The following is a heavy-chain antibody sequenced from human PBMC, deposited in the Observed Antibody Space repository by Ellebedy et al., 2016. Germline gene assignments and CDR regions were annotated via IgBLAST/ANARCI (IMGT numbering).Heavy chain of an antibody. CDR1: GFTFSTYW. D-gene: IGHD2-2*01. Sequence: GESLKISCAASGFTFSTYWMSWVRQAPGKGLEWVASIKQDESDKKYVDPVKGRFTISRDNAKKSVSLQMNSLRAEDTAMYYCARSGVPNRDDIWFDPWGQGTLVTVSA. CDR2: IKQDESDK. CDR3: ARSGVPNRDDIWFDP. V-gene: IGHV3-7*03. J-gene: IGHJ5*02.